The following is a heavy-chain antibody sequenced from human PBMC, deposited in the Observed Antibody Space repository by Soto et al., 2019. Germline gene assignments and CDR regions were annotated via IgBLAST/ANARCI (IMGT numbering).Heavy chain of an antibody. D-gene: IGHD1-7*01. CDR2: ISGSGGST. V-gene: IGHV3-23*01. CDR1: GFTFSIFG. CDR3: AKGAAAGTGTTIEY. J-gene: IGHJ4*02. Sequence: PEGSLRLSCTSSGFTFSIFGMSSVRQAPGKGLEWVSDISGSGGSTNYADSVKGRFTVSRDNSKNTLYVQMNSLRAEDTAVYYCAKGAAAGTGTTIEYWGQGTLVTVSS.